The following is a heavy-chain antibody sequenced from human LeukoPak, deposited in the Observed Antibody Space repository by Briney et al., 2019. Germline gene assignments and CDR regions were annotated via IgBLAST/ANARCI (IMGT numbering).Heavy chain of an antibody. CDR2: IYYSGST. D-gene: IGHD6-13*01. CDR3: ARHVAADWFDP. V-gene: IGHV4-59*08. CDR1: GGSISSYY. Sequence: PSETLSLTCTVSGGSISSYYWSWIRQPPGKGLEWIGYIYYSGSTNYNPSLKSRVTISVDTSKNQFSLKLSSVTDADTAVYYCARHVAADWFDPWGQGTLVTVSS. J-gene: IGHJ5*02.